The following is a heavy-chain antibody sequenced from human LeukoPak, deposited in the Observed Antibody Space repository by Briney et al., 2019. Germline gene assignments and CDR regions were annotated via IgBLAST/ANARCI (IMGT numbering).Heavy chain of an antibody. CDR1: EFSVNSPY. V-gene: IGHV3-66*01. J-gene: IGHJ4*02. Sequence: GGSLRLSCAAPEFSVNSPYMGWVRQAPGRGMEWLSTIYSGGATHYAASAKGRVIISRDIFQNPLRLQLNSLRDEDTAVYHCARGFGELYFDFWGQGILVIVSS. CDR2: IYSGGAT. CDR3: ARGFGELYFDF. D-gene: IGHD3-10*01.